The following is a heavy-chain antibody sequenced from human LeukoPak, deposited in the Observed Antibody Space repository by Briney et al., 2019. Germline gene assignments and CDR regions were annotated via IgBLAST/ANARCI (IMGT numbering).Heavy chain of an antibody. CDR2: ISHRGST. V-gene: IGHV4-38-2*02. J-gene: IGHJ4*02. CDR3: ARGAEYYAIWRGYAGYSDY. D-gene: IGHD3-3*01. CDR1: GYSISNGYY. Sequence: SETLSLTCTVSGYSISNGYYWGWIRQPPGKGLEWVGSISHRGSTYYNPSLRSRITISLDRSKQKFSLKLTSVTAADTAVYFCARGAEYYAIWRGYAGYSDYWGQGISATVSS.